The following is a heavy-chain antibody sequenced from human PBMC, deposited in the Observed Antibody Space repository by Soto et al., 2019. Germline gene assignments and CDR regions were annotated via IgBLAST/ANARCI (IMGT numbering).Heavy chain of an antibody. J-gene: IGHJ4*02. V-gene: IGHV1-18*01. CDR2: ISAYNGNT. CDR1: GYTFTSYG. Sequence: ASVKVSCKASGYTFTSYGISWVRQAPGQGLERMGWISAYNGNTNYAQKLQGRVTMTTDTSTSTAYMELRSLRSDDTAVYYCAREPPPLTYYYDSSGQSGLDYWGQGTLVTVSS. CDR3: AREPPPLTYYYDSSGQSGLDY. D-gene: IGHD3-22*01.